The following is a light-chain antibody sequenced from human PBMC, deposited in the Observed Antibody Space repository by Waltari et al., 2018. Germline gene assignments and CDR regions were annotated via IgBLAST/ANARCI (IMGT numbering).Light chain of an antibody. Sequence: QSALTQPASVSGSPGESITIYCTGTSSDVGNSNHHPWYQQHPGKAPKLMIYEVSTRPSGVSNRFSGSKSGNTASLTISGLQAEDEADYYCCSYASSSTPKLFGGGTKLTVL. V-gene: IGLV2-23*02. CDR2: EVS. CDR3: CSYASSSTPKL. J-gene: IGLJ2*01. CDR1: SSDVGNSNH.